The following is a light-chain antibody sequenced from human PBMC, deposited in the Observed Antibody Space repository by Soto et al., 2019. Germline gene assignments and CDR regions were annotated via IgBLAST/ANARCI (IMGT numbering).Light chain of an antibody. J-gene: IGKJ4*01. CDR1: QSVSSN. CDR3: QQYNDWPPLT. CDR2: GAS. V-gene: IGKV3-15*01. Sequence: VVTQSPSTLSVYQGERATLSCRASQSVSSNLSLYQQKPGQAPRLLIYGASTRATGIPARFSGSGSGTEFTLTISNLQSEDFAVYYCQQYNDWPPLTFGGRTKVDIK.